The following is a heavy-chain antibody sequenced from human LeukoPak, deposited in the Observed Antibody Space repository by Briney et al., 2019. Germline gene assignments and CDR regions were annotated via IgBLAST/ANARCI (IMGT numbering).Heavy chain of an antibody. D-gene: IGHD4-23*01. Sequence: GGSLRLSCAASGFTFSSFWMTWVRQAPGKGLEWVANTNPDGSEKYYVDSAKGRFTISRDNARNSVFLQMSSLRAEDTALYYCARGLSGGYWGQGTLVTVSS. CDR1: GFTFSSFW. V-gene: IGHV3-7*01. CDR2: TNPDGSEK. CDR3: ARGLSGGY. J-gene: IGHJ4*02.